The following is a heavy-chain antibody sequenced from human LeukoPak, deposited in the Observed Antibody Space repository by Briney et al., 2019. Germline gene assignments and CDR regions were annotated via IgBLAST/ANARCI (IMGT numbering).Heavy chain of an antibody. CDR1: GFTFSGSA. V-gene: IGHV3-23*01. J-gene: IGHJ4*02. D-gene: IGHD2-15*01. CDR3: AKGMSGSCYSGLHC. Sequence: GGSLRLSCASCGFTFSGSAMTWVRQAPGKGLEWVSVISGSGDSTFYADSVKGRFTISRDSSKNTEYLQMNSLRAGDTAIYYCAKGMSGSCYSGLHCWGQGTLVTVSS. CDR2: ISGSGDST.